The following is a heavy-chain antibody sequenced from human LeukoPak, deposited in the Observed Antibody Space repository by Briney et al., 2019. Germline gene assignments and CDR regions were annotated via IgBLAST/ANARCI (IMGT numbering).Heavy chain of an antibody. J-gene: IGHJ4*02. CDR2: IYYSGST. V-gene: IGHV4-39*07. D-gene: IGHD3-16*02. CDR3: ARVSSRYDYVWGTYRYIDS. Sequence: PSETLSLTCTVSGGSISSSSYYWGWIRQPPGKGLEWIGSIYYSGSTYYNPSLKSRVTISVDRSKNQFSLKLSSVTAADTAVYYCARVSSRYDYVWGTYRYIDSWGQGTLVTVSS. CDR1: GGSISSSSYY.